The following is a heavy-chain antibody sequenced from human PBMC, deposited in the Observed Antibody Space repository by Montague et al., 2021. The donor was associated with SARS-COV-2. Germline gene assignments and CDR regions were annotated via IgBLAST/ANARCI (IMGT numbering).Heavy chain of an antibody. Sequence: SETLSLTCTVSGGSMSDHYWACFRQPPVEGLEWLAYIYYSGGINSNASLKSRVSVSVDTSKNQFSLMLTSLTAAATAVSYCSRAVSVRRDVNCFDPWGQGTLVTVSS. V-gene: IGHV4-59*11. CDR2: IYYSGGI. CDR1: GGSMSDHY. J-gene: IGHJ5*02. D-gene: IGHD3-10*01. CDR3: SRAVSVRRDVNCFDP.